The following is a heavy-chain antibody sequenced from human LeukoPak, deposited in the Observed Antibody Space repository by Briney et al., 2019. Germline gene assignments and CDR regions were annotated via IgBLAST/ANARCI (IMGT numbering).Heavy chain of an antibody. V-gene: IGHV1-24*01. D-gene: IGHD3-22*01. CDR3: TTGRRRGRYYDSTEPLFDY. CDR1: GYTLTELS. CDR2: FDPEDGET. J-gene: IGHJ4*02. Sequence: ASVKVSCKVSGYTLTELSMHWVRQAPGKGLEWMGGFDPEDGETIYAQKFQGRVTMTEDTSTDTAYMELSSLRSEDTAVYYCTTGRRRGRYYDSTEPLFDYWGQGTLVTVSS.